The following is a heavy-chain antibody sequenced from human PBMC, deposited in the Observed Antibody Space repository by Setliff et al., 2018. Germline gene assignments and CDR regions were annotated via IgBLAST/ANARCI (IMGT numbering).Heavy chain of an antibody. D-gene: IGHD3-10*01. V-gene: IGHV3-49*04. Sequence: GVLRLSCTASGFTFGDYAMSWVRQAPGKGLEWVGFIRSKAYGGTTEYAASVKGRFTISRDDSKSIAYLQMNSLKTEDTAVYYCTRAPGGSGSFYYYYGMDVWGQGTTVTVSS. J-gene: IGHJ6*02. CDR1: GFTFGDYA. CDR2: IRSKAYGGTT. CDR3: TRAPGGSGSFYYYYGMDV.